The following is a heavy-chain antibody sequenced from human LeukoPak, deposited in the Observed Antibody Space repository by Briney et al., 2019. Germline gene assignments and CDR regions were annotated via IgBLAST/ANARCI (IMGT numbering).Heavy chain of an antibody. CDR2: VSWNSGSV. J-gene: IGHJ4*02. CDR1: GFNFNDYS. Sequence: GGSLRLSCAASGFNFNDYSMHWVRQAPGKGLEWVSGVSWNSGSVGYADSVKGRFTISRDTSKKTLYLQMSSLRAEDTAVYYCVRGSDKYSHADVWYYWGQGTLVTVSS. D-gene: IGHD3-3*01. V-gene: IGHV3-9*01. CDR3: VRGSDKYSHADVWYY.